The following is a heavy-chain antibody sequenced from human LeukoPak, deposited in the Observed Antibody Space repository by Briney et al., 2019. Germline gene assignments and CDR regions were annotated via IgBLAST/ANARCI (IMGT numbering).Heavy chain of an antibody. J-gene: IGHJ4*02. CDR1: GVTFDDYG. CDR2: IYWNGGST. CDR3: ARGYSSSSGIDY. Sequence: PGGSLRLSCAASGVTFDDYGRSWVRQAPGKGLEWVSGIYWNGGSTGYADSVKGRFTISRDNAKNSLYLQMNSLRAEDTALYYCARGYSSSSGIDYWGQGTLVTVSS. V-gene: IGHV3-20*04. D-gene: IGHD6-6*01.